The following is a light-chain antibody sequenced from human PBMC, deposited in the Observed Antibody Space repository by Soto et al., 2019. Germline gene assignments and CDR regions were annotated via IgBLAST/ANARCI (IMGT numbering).Light chain of an antibody. V-gene: IGKV4-1*01. CDR3: QQYESTSPT. CDR1: QSVLYSSNNKNY. CDR2: WAS. J-gene: IGKJ2*01. Sequence: DIVRTQSPDSLAVSVGERATINCKSSQSVLYSSNNKNYLAWYQQRPGQPPKLLIYWASTRESGVPDRFSGSGSGTDFTLTITSLQAEDVAVYYCQQYESTSPTFGQGTKFEIK.